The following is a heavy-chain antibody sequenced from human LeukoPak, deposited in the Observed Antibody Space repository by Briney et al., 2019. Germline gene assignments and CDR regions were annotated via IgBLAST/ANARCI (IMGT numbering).Heavy chain of an antibody. V-gene: IGHV3-23*01. CDR3: AKAKSGSAWDRFDY. Sequence: GGALRLSCAASGFTFSSYAMSWVRQAPGKGLEWVSVISGGDGSTYYADSVKGRFTISRDNSKNTLYLQMNSLRAEDTAMYYCAKAKSGSAWDRFDYWGQGTLVTVSS. J-gene: IGHJ4*02. CDR1: GFTFSSYA. CDR2: ISGGDGST. D-gene: IGHD6-19*01.